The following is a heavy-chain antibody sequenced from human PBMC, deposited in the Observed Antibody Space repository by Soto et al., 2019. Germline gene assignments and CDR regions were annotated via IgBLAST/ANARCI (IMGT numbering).Heavy chain of an antibody. V-gene: IGHV3-48*01. CDR1: GFTFSSYS. Sequence: PGGSLRLSCAASGFTFSSYSMNWVRQAPGKGLEWVSYISSSSSTIYYADSVKGRFTISRDNAKNSLYLQMNSLRAEDTAVYYCAREVARRLFPNLFDYWGQGTLVTVSS. CDR2: ISSSSSTI. J-gene: IGHJ4*02. CDR3: AREVARRLFPNLFDY.